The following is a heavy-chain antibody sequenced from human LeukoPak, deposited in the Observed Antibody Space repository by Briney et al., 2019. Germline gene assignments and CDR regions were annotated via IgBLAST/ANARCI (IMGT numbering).Heavy chain of an antibody. CDR3: AKDQRWELLIDYFDY. Sequence: GGSLRLSCAASGFTFSSYGMHWVRQAPGKGLGWVAFIRYDGSNKYYADSVKGRFTISRDNAKNSLYLQMNSLRAEDTAVYYCAKDQRWELLIDYFDYWGQGTLVTVSS. CDR1: GFTFSSYG. CDR2: IRYDGSNK. V-gene: IGHV3-30*02. D-gene: IGHD1-26*01. J-gene: IGHJ4*02.